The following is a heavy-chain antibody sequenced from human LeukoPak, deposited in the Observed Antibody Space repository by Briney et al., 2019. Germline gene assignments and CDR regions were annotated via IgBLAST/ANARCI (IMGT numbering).Heavy chain of an antibody. Sequence: GEPLKISCKGSGYSFTSYWIGWVRQMPGKGLEWMGIIYPGDSDTRYSPSFQGQVAISADKSISTAYLQWSSLKASDTAMYYCARVGPPDRYCSGGSCYSPPVDYWGQGTLVTVSS. CDR1: GYSFTSYW. CDR3: ARVGPPDRYCSGGSCYSPPVDY. V-gene: IGHV5-51*01. D-gene: IGHD2-15*01. J-gene: IGHJ4*02. CDR2: IYPGDSDT.